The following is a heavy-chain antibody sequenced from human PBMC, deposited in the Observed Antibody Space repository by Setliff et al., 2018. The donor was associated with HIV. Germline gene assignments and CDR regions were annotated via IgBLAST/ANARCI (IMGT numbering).Heavy chain of an antibody. CDR1: GFTFSNFA. J-gene: IGHJ4*02. Sequence: LRLSCTASGFTFSNFAITWVRQAPGKGLEWVSAIGGSGFGTYYADSVKGRFTISRDNSNNMLFLQMNSLRTEDTAVYYCAAVPWGHSSLIIDHWGQGTPVTVS. D-gene: IGHD3-16*01. V-gene: IGHV3-23*01. CDR2: IGGSGFGT. CDR3: AAVPWGHSSLIIDH.